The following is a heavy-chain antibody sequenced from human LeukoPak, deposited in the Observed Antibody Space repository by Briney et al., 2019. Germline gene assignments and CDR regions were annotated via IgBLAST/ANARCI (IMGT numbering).Heavy chain of an antibody. Sequence: PSETLSLTCAVYGGSFSGYYWSWIRQPPGKGLEWIGEINHSGSTNYNPSLKSRVTISVDTSKNQFSLKLSSVTAADTAVYYCARGDAFSGDHWGQGTLVTVSS. J-gene: IGHJ4*02. CDR1: GGSFSGYY. CDR3: ARGDAFSGDH. V-gene: IGHV4-34*01. CDR2: INHSGST.